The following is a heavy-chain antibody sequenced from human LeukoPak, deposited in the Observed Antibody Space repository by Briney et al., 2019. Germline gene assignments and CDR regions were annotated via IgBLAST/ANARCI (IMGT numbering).Heavy chain of an antibody. CDR1: GFTFSNYW. CDR2: ISSSGTTI. J-gene: IGHJ4*02. V-gene: IGHV3-48*04. D-gene: IGHD5-24*01. CDR3: ARDRSTMPN. Sequence: GGSLRLSCAASGFTFSNYWMNWVRQAPGKGLEWVSYISSSGTTIYYADSVKGRFTISRDNAKNSLFLQMNSLRAEDTAVYYCARDRSTMPNWGQGSLVTVSS.